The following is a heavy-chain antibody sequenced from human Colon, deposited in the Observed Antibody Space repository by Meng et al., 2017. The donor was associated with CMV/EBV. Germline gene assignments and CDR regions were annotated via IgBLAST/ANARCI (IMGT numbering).Heavy chain of an antibody. V-gene: IGHV1-46*01. CDR2: INPSGGST. CDR3: ARWPYDYSNHYYFDY. D-gene: IGHD4-11*01. J-gene: IGHJ4*02. Sequence: ASVKVTCKASGYTFTSYYMHWVRQAPGQGLEWMGIINPSGGSTSYAQKFQGRVTMTRDTSTSTVYMELSSLRSEDTAVYYCARWPYDYSNHYYFDYWGQGTLVTVSS. CDR1: GYTFTSYY.